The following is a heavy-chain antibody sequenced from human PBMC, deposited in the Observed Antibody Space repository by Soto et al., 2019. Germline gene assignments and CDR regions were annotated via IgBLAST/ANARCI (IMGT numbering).Heavy chain of an antibody. V-gene: IGHV3-30*18. J-gene: IGHJ6*03. D-gene: IGHD4-4*01. Sequence: QVQLVESGGGVVQPGRSLRLSCAASGFTFSSYGMHWVRQAPGKGLEWVAVISYNGSNKYYADSVKGRFTISRDNSKNTLYLQMNSLRAEDTAVYYCANPGVTTFYYYYYMDVWGKGTTVTVSS. CDR3: ANPGVTTFYYYYYMDV. CDR1: GFTFSSYG. CDR2: ISYNGSNK.